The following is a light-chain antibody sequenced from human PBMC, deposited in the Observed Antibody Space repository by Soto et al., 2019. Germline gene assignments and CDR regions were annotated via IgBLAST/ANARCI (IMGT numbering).Light chain of an antibody. J-gene: IGKJ1*01. CDR1: QSVSTY. CDR2: DAS. Sequence: EIVLTQSPAILSLSPGERATLSCRASQSVSTYLAWYQQRPGQAPRLLVYDASNRATDIPARFSGSGSGTDCTLTSSSLEPEDCAVYYCQQRTNWPPPWTFGPGTKVEIK. V-gene: IGKV3-11*01. CDR3: QQRTNWPPPWT.